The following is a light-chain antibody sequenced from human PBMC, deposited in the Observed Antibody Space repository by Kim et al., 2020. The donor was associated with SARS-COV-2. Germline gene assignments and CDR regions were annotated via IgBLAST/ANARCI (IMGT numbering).Light chain of an antibody. CDR1: QSVSSSH. CDR3: QHYDSSLT. Sequence: EIVLTQSPGTLSLSPGERATLSCRASQSVSSSHLAWYQQKAGQAPRLLIYGASSRAAGIPDRFSGSGSGTDFTLTISRLEPEDFAVYYCQHYDSSLTFCGGTKVDIK. V-gene: IGKV3-20*01. J-gene: IGKJ4*01. CDR2: GAS.